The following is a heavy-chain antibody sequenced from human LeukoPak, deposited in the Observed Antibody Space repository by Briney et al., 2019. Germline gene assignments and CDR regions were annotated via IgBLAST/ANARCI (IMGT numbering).Heavy chain of an antibody. D-gene: IGHD3-16*01. CDR1: GFTFSSYS. Sequence: GGSLRLSCAASGFTFSSYSMNWVRQAPGKGLEWVSSISSSSSYIYYADSLKGRFTISRDNAKNSLYLQMNSLRAEDTAVYYCAKELIMRFDFWGQGTLVTVSS. CDR2: ISSSSSYI. V-gene: IGHV3-21*01. J-gene: IGHJ4*02. CDR3: AKELIMRFDF.